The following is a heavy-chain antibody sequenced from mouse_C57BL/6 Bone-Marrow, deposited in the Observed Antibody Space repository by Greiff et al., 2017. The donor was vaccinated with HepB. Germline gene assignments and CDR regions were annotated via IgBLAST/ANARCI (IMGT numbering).Heavy chain of an antibody. D-gene: IGHD2-2*01. CDR1: GFTFSDFY. CDR3: ARDAGGYGYGFAY. J-gene: IGHJ3*01. Sequence: EVKVVESGGGLVQSGRSLRLSCATSGFTFSDFYMEWVRQAPGKGLEWIAASRNKANDYTTEYSASVKGRFIVSRDTSQSILYLQMNALRAEDTAIYYCARDAGGYGYGFAYWGQGTLVTVSA. CDR2: SRNKANDYTT. V-gene: IGHV7-1*01.